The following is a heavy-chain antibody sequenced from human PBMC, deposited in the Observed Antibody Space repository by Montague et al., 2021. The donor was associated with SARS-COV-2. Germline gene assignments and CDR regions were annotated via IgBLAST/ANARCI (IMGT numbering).Heavy chain of an antibody. CDR2: IYSSGST. D-gene: IGHD3-22*01. CDR1: GASMSGSY. CDR3: VREGRSSAYAMDY. V-gene: IGHV4-59*01. Sequence: SETLSLTCTVSGASMSGSYWGWVRQPPGKGPEWIGNIYSSGSTHYNPPLKSRVTISVDTSKSQFSLRLTSVTAVDTAVYYCVREGRSSAYAMDYWGQGTLVTVSS. J-gene: IGHJ4*02.